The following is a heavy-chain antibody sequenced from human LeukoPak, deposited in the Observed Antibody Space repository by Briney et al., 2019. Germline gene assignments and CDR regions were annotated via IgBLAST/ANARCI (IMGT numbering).Heavy chain of an antibody. CDR2: IKSKTDGGTT. V-gene: IGHV3-15*01. J-gene: IGHJ4*02. CDR1: GFTFSDAW. Sequence: GGSLRLSCAASGFTFSDAWMSWVRQAPGKGLEWVGRIKSKTDGGTTDYAAPVKGRFTISRDDSKNTLYLQMNSLKTEDTAVYYCTRDRRSNDVWNGYYGCYFDSWGQGTLVTVSS. CDR3: TRDRRSNDVWNGYYGCYFDS. D-gene: IGHD3-3*01.